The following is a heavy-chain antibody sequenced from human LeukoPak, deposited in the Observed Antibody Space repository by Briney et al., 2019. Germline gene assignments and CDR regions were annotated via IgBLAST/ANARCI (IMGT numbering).Heavy chain of an antibody. J-gene: IGHJ4*02. D-gene: IGHD3-10*01. Sequence: GGSLRLSCAASGFTFSSYAMSWFRRVPGKGLEWVSDISGSGGTTSYEDSVKGRFTISRDNSKNTLYLEMYSLRADDTAVYFCAKCRYGSGSFPFFDYWGQGTLVTVSS. CDR3: AKCRYGSGSFPFFDY. CDR1: GFTFSSYA. V-gene: IGHV3-23*01. CDR2: ISGSGGTT.